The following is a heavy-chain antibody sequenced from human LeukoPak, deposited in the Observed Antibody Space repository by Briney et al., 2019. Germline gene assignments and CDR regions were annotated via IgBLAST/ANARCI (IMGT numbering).Heavy chain of an antibody. CDR1: GFTFSSYA. D-gene: IGHD2-8*01. V-gene: IGHV3-23*01. Sequence: PGGSLRLSCAASGFTFSSYAISWVRQAPGKGLEWVSAISGSGGSTYYADSVKGRFTISRDNSKNTMYLQMNSLRAEDTAVYYCAKDLGYCTNGVCYRGGFDYWGQGTLVTVSS. J-gene: IGHJ4*02. CDR2: ISGSGGST. CDR3: AKDLGYCTNGVCYRGGFDY.